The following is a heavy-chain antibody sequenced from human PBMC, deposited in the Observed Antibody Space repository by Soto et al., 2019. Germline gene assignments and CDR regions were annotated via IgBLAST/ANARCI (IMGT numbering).Heavy chain of an antibody. J-gene: IGHJ6*02. Sequence: GGSLRLSCAASGFTFSSYWMSWVRQAPGKGLEWVANIKQDGSEKYYVDSVKGRFTISRDNAKNSLYLQMNSLRAEDTAVYYCARDNREVLWLGELLFPYYYYGMDVWGQGTTVTVSS. D-gene: IGHD3-10*01. CDR1: GFTFSSYW. CDR2: IKQDGSEK. CDR3: ARDNREVLWLGELLFPYYYYGMDV. V-gene: IGHV3-7*01.